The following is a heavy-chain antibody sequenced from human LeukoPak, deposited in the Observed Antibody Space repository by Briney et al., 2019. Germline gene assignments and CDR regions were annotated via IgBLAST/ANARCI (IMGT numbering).Heavy chain of an antibody. D-gene: IGHD2-2*01. Sequence: PSETLSLTCAVYGGSFSDYFWNWIRQTPGKGLEWIGEINHGGGTNYNPSLKSRATISVDTSKKQFSLNLTSVTAADTAVYYCARGGVPAARGIHHNWFDPWGQGTLVTVSS. CDR3: ARGGVPAARGIHHNWFDP. CDR2: INHGGGT. CDR1: GGSFSDYF. V-gene: IGHV4-34*01. J-gene: IGHJ5*02.